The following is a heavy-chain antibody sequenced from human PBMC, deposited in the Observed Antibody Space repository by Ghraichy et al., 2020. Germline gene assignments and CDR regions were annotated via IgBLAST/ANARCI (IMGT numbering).Heavy chain of an antibody. CDR3: ARGSAAIFGVVIIKSSIDY. J-gene: IGHJ4*02. Sequence: SETLSLTCAVYGGSFSGYYWSWIRQPPGKGLEWIGEINHSGSTNYNPSLKSRVTISVDTSKNQFSLKLSSVTAADTAVYYCARGSAAIFGVVIIKSSIDYWGQGTLVTVSS. CDR1: GGSFSGYY. CDR2: INHSGST. V-gene: IGHV4-34*01. D-gene: IGHD3-3*01.